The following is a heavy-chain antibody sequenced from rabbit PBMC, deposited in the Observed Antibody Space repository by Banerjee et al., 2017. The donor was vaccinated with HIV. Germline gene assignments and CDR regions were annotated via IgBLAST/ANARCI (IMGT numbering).Heavy chain of an antibody. CDR1: GFSFSSNDW. Sequence: QSLEESGGDLVKPGASLTLTCTASGFSFSSNDWMCWVRQAPGKGLEWIACIYTGSVGNTYYASWAKGRFTISKTSSTTVTLQMTSLTAADTATYFCARDLAGVIGWNFDLWGQGTLVTVS. V-gene: IGHV1S40*01. CDR3: ARDLAGVIGWNFDL. D-gene: IGHD4-1*01. CDR2: IYTGSVGNT. J-gene: IGHJ4*01.